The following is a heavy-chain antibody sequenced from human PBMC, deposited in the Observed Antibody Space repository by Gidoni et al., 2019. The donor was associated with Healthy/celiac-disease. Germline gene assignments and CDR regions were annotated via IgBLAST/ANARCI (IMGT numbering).Heavy chain of an antibody. CDR1: GGSISSSSYY. V-gene: IGHV4-39*01. J-gene: IGHJ5*02. Sequence: QLQLQESGPGLVKPSETLSLTCTVSGGSISSSSYYWGWIRQPPGKGLEWIGSIYYSGSTYYNPSLKSRVTISVDTSKNQFSLKLSSVTAADTAVYYCARDFWSGYYVFDPWGQGTLVTVSS. CDR2: IYYSGST. CDR3: ARDFWSGYYVFDP. D-gene: IGHD3-3*01.